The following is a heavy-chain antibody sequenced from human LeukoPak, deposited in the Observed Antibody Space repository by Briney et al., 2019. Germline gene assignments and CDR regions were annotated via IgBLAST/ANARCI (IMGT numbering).Heavy chain of an antibody. J-gene: IGHJ4*02. CDR3: ARGYYAGRGHHFEY. CDR1: GYTFSGYG. Sequence: PGKSLRLSCATSGYTFSGYGMLGLGQAPGKGLEGVTVIWSDGSNKYYEDSVKGQFTISRDNSKNTLYLQMHSLRAEDTAVYYCARGYYAGRGHHFEYWGQGTLVTVSS. D-gene: IGHD3-22*01. V-gene: IGHV3-33*01. CDR2: IWSDGSNK.